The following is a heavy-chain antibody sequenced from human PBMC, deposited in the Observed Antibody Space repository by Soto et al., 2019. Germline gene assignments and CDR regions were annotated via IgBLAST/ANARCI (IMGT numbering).Heavy chain of an antibody. CDR2: INPSGGST. Sequence: ASVKVSCKASGYTFTSYYMHWVRQAPGQGLEWMGIINPSGGSTSYAQKFQGRVTMTRGTSTSAAYMELSRLRSDDTAVYYCARVGTVTPFDYWGQGTLVTVSS. J-gene: IGHJ4*02. D-gene: IGHD4-17*01. CDR3: ARVGTVTPFDY. V-gene: IGHV1-46*01. CDR1: GYTFTSYY.